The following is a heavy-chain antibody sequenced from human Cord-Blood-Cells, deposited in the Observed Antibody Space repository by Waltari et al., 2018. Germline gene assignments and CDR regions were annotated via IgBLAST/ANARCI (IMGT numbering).Heavy chain of an antibody. Sequence: STNYNPSLKSRVTISVDTSKNQFSLKLSSVTAADTAVYYCARRLPESYYDSSGYYSTNYDAFDIWGQGTMVTVSS. V-gene: IGHV4-61*07. CDR2: ST. D-gene: IGHD3-22*01. CDR3: ARRLPESYYDSSGYYSTNYDAFDI. J-gene: IGHJ3*02.